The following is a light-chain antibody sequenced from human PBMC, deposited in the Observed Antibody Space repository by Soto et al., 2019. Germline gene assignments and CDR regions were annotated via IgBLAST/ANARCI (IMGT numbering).Light chain of an antibody. CDR1: QDISNY. V-gene: IGKV1-39*01. Sequence: DIQLTQSPSSLSASVGDRVTITCEASQDISNYLNWYQQKPGKAPTLLIYGKSTLQSGVPSRCSGSGSETDFTLTISSLQPADFATYYCQQSYGLLFSFGPGTKVDI. CDR2: GKS. CDR3: QQSYGLLFS. J-gene: IGKJ3*01.